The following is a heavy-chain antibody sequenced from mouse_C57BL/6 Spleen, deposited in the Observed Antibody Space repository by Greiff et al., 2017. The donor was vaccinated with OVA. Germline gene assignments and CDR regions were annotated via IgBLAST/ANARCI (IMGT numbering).Heavy chain of an antibody. CDR3: ARDGDYAMDY. Sequence: EVKLQESGPELVKPGASVKISCKASGYSFTGYYMHWVKQSPEKSLEWIGEINPSTGGTTYNQKFKAKATLTVDKSSSTAYMQLKSLTSEDSAVYYCARDGDYAMDYWGQGTSVTVSS. D-gene: IGHD2-3*01. CDR1: GYSFTGYY. CDR2: INPSTGGT. V-gene: IGHV1-42*01. J-gene: IGHJ4*01.